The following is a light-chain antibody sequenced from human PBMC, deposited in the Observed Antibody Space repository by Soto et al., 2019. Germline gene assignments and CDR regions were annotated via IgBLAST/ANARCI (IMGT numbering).Light chain of an antibody. CDR2: DVS. V-gene: IGLV2-11*01. Sequence: QSALTQPRSVSGSPGQSVTISCTGTSSDVGAYNYVSWYQQHPGKAPKLIIYDVSKRPSGVPDRFSGSKSGNTASLTIPGLPADDDAYYYCCSYAGSYTLWVFGGGTKLTVL. CDR1: SSDVGAYNY. CDR3: CSYAGSYTLWV. J-gene: IGLJ3*02.